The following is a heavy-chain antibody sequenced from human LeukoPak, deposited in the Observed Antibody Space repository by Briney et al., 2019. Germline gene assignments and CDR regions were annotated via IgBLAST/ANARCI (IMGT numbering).Heavy chain of an antibody. Sequence: GSLRLSCAASGFTFSSYSMNWVRQAPGKGLEWIGEINHSGSTNYNPSLKSRVTISVDTSKNQFSLKLSSVTAADTAVYYCARGYYSNVRWGQGTMVTVSS. V-gene: IGHV4-34*01. CDR3: ARGYYSNVR. CDR2: INHSGST. D-gene: IGHD4-11*01. CDR1: GFTFSSYS. J-gene: IGHJ3*01.